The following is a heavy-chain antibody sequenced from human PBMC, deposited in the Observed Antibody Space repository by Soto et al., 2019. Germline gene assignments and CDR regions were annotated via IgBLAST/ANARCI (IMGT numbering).Heavy chain of an antibody. D-gene: IGHD3-3*01. CDR2: INHSGST. V-gene: IGHV4-34*01. CDR1: GGSFSGYY. Sequence: KASETLSLTCAVYGGSFSGYYWSWIRQPPGKGLEWIGEINHSGSTNYNPSLKSRVTISLDTSKNQFSLKLSSVTAADTAVYYCARAGQYDFWSGYLLTYDYWGQGTLVTVSS. CDR3: ARAGQYDFWSGYLLTYDY. J-gene: IGHJ4*02.